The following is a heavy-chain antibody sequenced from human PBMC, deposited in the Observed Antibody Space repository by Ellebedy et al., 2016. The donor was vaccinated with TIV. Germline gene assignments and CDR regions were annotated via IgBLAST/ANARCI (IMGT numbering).Heavy chain of an antibody. CDR1: GFTFSSYW. Sequence: GESLKISCPASGFTFSSYWMHWVRQAPGKGLVWVSRINIDGTTTSYADSVKGRFTISRDNAKNTLYLQMNSLRAEDTAVYYCARIGSTFPVDWGQGTLVTVSS. CDR2: INIDGTTT. V-gene: IGHV3-74*01. J-gene: IGHJ4*02. CDR3: ARIGSTFPVD. D-gene: IGHD6-13*01.